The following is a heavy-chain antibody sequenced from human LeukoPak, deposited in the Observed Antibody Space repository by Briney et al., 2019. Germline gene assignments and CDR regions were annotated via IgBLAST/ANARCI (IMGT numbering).Heavy chain of an antibody. Sequence: PSETLSLTCTVSGGSVSGNNYYWSWIRQPPGKGLEWIGYVYCTGSTNYNPSLKIRVTISVVTSQNQFSLKLSAVTAADTAVYYCARDRNDIMTGYYPVEYWGQGTLVTVSS. J-gene: IGHJ4*02. CDR1: GGSVSGNNYY. CDR3: ARDRNDIMTGYYPVEY. CDR2: VYCTGST. D-gene: IGHD3-9*01. V-gene: IGHV4-61*01.